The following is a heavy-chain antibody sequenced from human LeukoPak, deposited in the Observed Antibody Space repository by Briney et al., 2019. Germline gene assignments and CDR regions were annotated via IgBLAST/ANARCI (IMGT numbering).Heavy chain of an antibody. D-gene: IGHD2-2*01. CDR3: ARDIVVVPAALSPYDAFDI. CDR1: GFTFSSYS. J-gene: IGHJ3*02. CDR2: ISSSSSYI. V-gene: IGHV3-21*01. Sequence: NPGGSLRLSCAASGFTFSSYSMNWVRQAPGKGLEWVSSISSSSSYIYYADSVKGRFTISRDNAKNSLYLQMNSLRAEDTAVYYCARDIVVVPAALSPYDAFDIWGQGTMVTVSS.